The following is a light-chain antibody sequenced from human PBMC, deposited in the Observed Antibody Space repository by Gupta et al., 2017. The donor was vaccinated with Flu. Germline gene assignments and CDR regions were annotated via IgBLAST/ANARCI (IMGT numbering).Light chain of an antibody. CDR3: HRRSSWPRPT. V-gene: IGKV3-11*01. J-gene: IGKJ4*01. CDR2: DAS. Sequence: DTLSLSPGDRATLSFTARPSVLAYLDWYKHKPGHAPRLLIHDASTRAPGVTARFSGSGYGTELTLSISIREPEAFAVYYCHRRSSWPRPTFGGGTKVEI. CDR1: PSVLAY.